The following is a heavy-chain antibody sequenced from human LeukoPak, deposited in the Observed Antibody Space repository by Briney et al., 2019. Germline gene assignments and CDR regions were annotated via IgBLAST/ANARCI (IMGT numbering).Heavy chain of an antibody. CDR1: GFTFSSYW. V-gene: IGHV3-7*01. CDR3: ARDGLSDIVVVVAAFDY. J-gene: IGHJ4*02. CDR2: IKQDGSEK. Sequence: PGGSLRLSCAASGFTFSSYWMSWVRQAPGKGPEWVANIKQDGSEKYYVDSVKGRFTISRDNAKNSLYLQMNSLRAEDTAVYYCARDGLSDIVVVVAAFDYWGQGTLVTVSS. D-gene: IGHD2-15*01.